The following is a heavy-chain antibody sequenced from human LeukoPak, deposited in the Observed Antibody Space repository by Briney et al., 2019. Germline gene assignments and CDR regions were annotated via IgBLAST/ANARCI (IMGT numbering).Heavy chain of an antibody. CDR1: GGSISTYY. J-gene: IGHJ4*02. Sequence: PSETLSLTCTVSGGSISTYYWSWIRQPPGKGLEWVGYIYYSGSTNFNPSLKSRVTISVDTSKNPFSLKLSSVTAADTAVYYCARADSSGNYYFDYWGQGTLVTV. CDR2: IYYSGST. V-gene: IGHV4-59*01. CDR3: ARADSSGNYYFDY. D-gene: IGHD3-22*01.